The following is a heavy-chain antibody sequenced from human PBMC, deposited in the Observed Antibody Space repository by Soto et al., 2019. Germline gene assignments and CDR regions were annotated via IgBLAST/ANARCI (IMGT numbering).Heavy chain of an antibody. V-gene: IGHV1-69*06. CDR1: GGTFSSYA. Sequence: SVKVSCKASGGTFSSYAISWVRQAPGQGLEWMGGIIPIFGTANYAQKFQGRVTITADKSTSTAYMELSSLRSEDTAVYYCASVYGGNITDYWGQGTLVTVSS. CDR3: ASVYGGNITDY. J-gene: IGHJ4*02. D-gene: IGHD4-17*01. CDR2: IIPIFGTA.